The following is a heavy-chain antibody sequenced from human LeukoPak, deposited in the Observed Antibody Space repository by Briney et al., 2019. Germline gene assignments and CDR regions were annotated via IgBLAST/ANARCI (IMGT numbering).Heavy chain of an antibody. CDR1: GITFSSSW. CDR3: AGGSSLDY. Sequence: PGGSLRLSCAASGITFSSSWMSWVRQAPGKGPEWVASIKQDGSEKHYVDSVKGRFTISRDNAKNSLFLQMNSLRAEDTAVYFCAGGSSLDYWGQGTPVTVSS. D-gene: IGHD1-26*01. CDR2: IKQDGSEK. J-gene: IGHJ4*02. V-gene: IGHV3-7*02.